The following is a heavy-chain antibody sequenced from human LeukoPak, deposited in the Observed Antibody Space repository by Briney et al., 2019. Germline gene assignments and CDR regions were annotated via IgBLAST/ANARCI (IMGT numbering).Heavy chain of an antibody. J-gene: IGHJ5*02. Sequence: KESGPTPVKPTQTLTLTCTFSGFSLSTSGVGVGWIRQPPGKALEWLALIYWNDDKRYSPSLKSRLTITKDTSKNQVVLTMTNMDPVDTATYYCAHSPQIRCCSSTSHNNWFDPWGQGTLVTVSS. V-gene: IGHV2-5*01. D-gene: IGHD2-2*01. CDR3: AHSPQIRCCSSTSHNNWFDP. CDR2: IYWNDDK. CDR1: GFSLSTSGVG.